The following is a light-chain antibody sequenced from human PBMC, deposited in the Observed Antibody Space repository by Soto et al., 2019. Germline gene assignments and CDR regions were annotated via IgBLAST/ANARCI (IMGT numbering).Light chain of an antibody. CDR1: STDVGASNF. Sequence: QSVLTQPASVSGSPGQSITISCTGTSTDVGASNFVSWYQHHPGKAPKLLIYEVSHRPSGVSDRFSGSKSDNTASLTISGLRAEDEADYYCCSSQSSTYYIFGTGTKVTVL. V-gene: IGLV2-14*01. CDR3: CSSQSSTYYI. J-gene: IGLJ1*01. CDR2: EVS.